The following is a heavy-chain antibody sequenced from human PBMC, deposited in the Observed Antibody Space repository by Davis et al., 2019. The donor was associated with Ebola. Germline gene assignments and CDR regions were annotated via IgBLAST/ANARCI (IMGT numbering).Heavy chain of an antibody. CDR3: ARQHIVVVPAASNEIYYYYGMDV. CDR2: IIPIFGTA. CDR1: GGTFSSYA. J-gene: IGHJ6*02. V-gene: IGHV1-69*13. D-gene: IGHD2-2*01. Sequence: SVKVSCKASGGTFSSYAISWVRQAPGQGLEWMGGIIPIFGTANYAQKFQGRVTITADESTSTAYMELSSLRSEDTAVYYCARQHIVVVPAASNEIYYYYGMDVWGQGTTVTVSS.